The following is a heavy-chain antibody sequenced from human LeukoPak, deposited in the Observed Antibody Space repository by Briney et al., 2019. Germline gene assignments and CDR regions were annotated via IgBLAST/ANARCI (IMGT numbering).Heavy chain of an antibody. CDR3: ARSTVGLDY. CDR2: IRQDGSEK. Sequence: GGSLRLSCAASGFTFSNYWMSWVRQAPGKGLEWVANIRQDGSEKYYVDSMRGRFTISRDNAKNSLYLQMSSLRAEDTAVYYCARSTVGLDYWGQGTLVTVSS. J-gene: IGHJ4*02. D-gene: IGHD4-11*01. V-gene: IGHV3-7*01. CDR1: GFTFSNYW.